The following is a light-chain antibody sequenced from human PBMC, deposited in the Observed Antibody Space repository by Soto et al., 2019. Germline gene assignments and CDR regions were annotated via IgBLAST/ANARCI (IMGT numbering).Light chain of an antibody. Sequence: AIQMTQSPSSLSASVGDRVTITCRASQGIRNDLGWYQQKSGKAPKLLIYGASNLQSGVPSRFSGSGSGPDFTLTISSLQPEDFATYYCLQDYNYPRTFGQGTSLEIK. J-gene: IGKJ2*01. V-gene: IGKV1-6*01. CDR3: LQDYNYPRT. CDR1: QGIRND. CDR2: GAS.